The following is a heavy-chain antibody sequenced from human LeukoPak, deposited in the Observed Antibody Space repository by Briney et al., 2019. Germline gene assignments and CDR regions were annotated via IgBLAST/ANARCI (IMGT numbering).Heavy chain of an antibody. Sequence: GGSLRLSCAASGFTFSSYAMSWVRRAPGKGPEWVSTISIDGGRTYYADSVKGRFTVSRDTSKNTLYLQMNSLRAEDTAVYYCARKGIGSSRYQNMDVWGKGTTVTVSS. CDR2: ISIDGGRT. D-gene: IGHD6-25*01. V-gene: IGHV3-23*01. CDR1: GFTFSSYA. J-gene: IGHJ6*03. CDR3: ARKGIGSSRYQNMDV.